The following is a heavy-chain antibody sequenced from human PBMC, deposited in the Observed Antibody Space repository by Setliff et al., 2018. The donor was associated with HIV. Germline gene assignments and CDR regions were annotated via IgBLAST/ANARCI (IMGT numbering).Heavy chain of an antibody. V-gene: IGHV1-18*04. CDR2: ISAYSGNT. CDR1: GYTFTGYY. CDR3: ARDHYDSSGYIFFPGLPDY. Sequence: ASVKVSCKASGYTFTGYYMHWVRQAPGQGLEWMGWISAYSGNTNYAQKLQGRVTMTTDTSTSTAYMELRSLRSDDTAVYYCARDHYDSSGYIFFPGLPDYWGQGTLVTVSS. D-gene: IGHD3-22*01. J-gene: IGHJ4*02.